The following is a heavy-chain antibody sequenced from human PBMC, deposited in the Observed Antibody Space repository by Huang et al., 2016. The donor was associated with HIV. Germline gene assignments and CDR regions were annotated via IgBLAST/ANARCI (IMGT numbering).Heavy chain of an antibody. J-gene: IGHJ6*02. V-gene: IGHV3-7*01. Sequence: VESGGRSVQPGGSIKLSCVGSTFTFGAYWMSWVRQPPGKGLELVANIKQDESEKYYVDSGKGRFNISRDNAGKVLFLEMDDLRVEDTAIYFCATKTAGMDIWGQGTTVTVSS. D-gene: IGHD1-7*01. CDR3: ATKTAGMDI. CDR1: TFTFGAYW. CDR2: IKQDESEK.